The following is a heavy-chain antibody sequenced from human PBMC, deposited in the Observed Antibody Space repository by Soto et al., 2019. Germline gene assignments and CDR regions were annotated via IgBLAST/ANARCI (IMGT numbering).Heavy chain of an antibody. J-gene: IGHJ6*02. Sequence: SETLSLTCTVSGGSISSSSYYWGWIRQPPGKGLEWIWSIYYSGSTYYNPSLKSRVTISVDTSKNQFSLKLSSVTAADTAVYYCARHGAPWVPAASVYYYYGMDVWGQGTTVTVSS. V-gene: IGHV4-39*01. CDR2: IYYSGST. D-gene: IGHD2-2*01. CDR1: GGSISSSSYY. CDR3: ARHGAPWVPAASVYYYYGMDV.